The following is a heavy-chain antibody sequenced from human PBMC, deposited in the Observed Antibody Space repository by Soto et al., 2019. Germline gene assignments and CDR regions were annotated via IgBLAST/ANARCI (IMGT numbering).Heavy chain of an antibody. Sequence: SVKVSCKASGGTFSSYAISWVRQAPGQGLEWMGGIIPIFGTANYAQKFQDRVTITADESTSTAYMELSSLRSEDTAVYYCARDHYDYVWGSYRPSLNWFDPWGQGTLVTVSS. D-gene: IGHD3-16*02. CDR2: IIPIFGTA. J-gene: IGHJ5*02. CDR3: ARDHYDYVWGSYRPSLNWFDP. CDR1: GGTFSSYA. V-gene: IGHV1-69*13.